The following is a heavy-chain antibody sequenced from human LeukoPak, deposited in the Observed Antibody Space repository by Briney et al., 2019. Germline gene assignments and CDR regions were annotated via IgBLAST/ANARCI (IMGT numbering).Heavy chain of an antibody. CDR1: GYSFTSYW. V-gene: IGHV5-51*01. D-gene: IGHD6-13*01. J-gene: IGHJ4*02. Sequence: GESLKISCKGSGYSFTSYWIGWVRQMPGKGLEWMGIIYPGDSDTRYSPSFQGQVTISADKSISTAYLQWSSLKASDTAMYYCATSGGSSSWYFPFDYWGQGTLVTVSS. CDR3: ATSGGSSSWYFPFDY. CDR2: IYPGDSDT.